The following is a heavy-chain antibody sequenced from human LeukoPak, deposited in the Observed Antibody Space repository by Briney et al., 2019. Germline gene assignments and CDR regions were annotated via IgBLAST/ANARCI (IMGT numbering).Heavy chain of an antibody. V-gene: IGHV3/OR16-9*01. Sequence: PPWGSLRLSCAASGFDFSDYYMSWVRQSPGEGLEWLAYISANGAYTKYADSVRGRSTISRDNAKKSLYLQISGLRAEDTAVYYCVSHYCSGAYCFLDYWGQGTLVTVSS. CDR3: VSHYCSGAYCFLDY. J-gene: IGHJ4*02. CDR1: GFDFSDYY. D-gene: IGHD6-19*01. CDR2: ISANGAYT.